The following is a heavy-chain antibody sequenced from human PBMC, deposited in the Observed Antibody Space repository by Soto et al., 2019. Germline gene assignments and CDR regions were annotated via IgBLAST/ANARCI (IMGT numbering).Heavy chain of an antibody. CDR1: GFTFSRYW. J-gene: IGHJ4*02. Sequence: HPGGSLRLSCAASGFTFSRYWMSWVRQAPGKGLEWVANIKEDGSEKYYVDSVEGRFTISRDNAKNSLYLQMNSLRAEDTAVYYCARGEVWGQGTLVTVSS. V-gene: IGHV3-7*01. CDR3: ARGEV. CDR2: IKEDGSEK.